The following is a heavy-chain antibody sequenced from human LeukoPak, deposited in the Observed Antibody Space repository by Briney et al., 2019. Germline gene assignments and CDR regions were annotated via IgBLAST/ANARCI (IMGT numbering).Heavy chain of an antibody. Sequence: GRSLRLSCAASGFTFSSYAMSWVRQAPGKGLEWVSAISGSGGSTYYADSVKGRCTISRDNSKYTLYLQMNSLSVEDTAVDDCAKDGGAVGEYQLLGGFDYWGQGTLVTVSS. D-gene: IGHD2-2*01. V-gene: IGHV3-23*01. CDR1: GFTFSSYA. CDR3: AKDGGAVGEYQLLGGFDY. J-gene: IGHJ4*02. CDR2: ISGSGGST.